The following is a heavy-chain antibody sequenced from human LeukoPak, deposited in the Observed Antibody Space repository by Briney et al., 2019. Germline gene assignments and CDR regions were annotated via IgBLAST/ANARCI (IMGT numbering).Heavy chain of an antibody. J-gene: IGHJ4*02. Sequence: GGYLRLSCAASGFTFSSYAMSWVRQAPGKGLEWVSAISGSGGSTYYADSVKGRFTISRDNSKNTLYLQMNSLRAEDTAVYYCAKDPPNYDFWSGYLYYWGQGTLVTVSS. V-gene: IGHV3-23*01. D-gene: IGHD3-3*01. CDR1: GFTFSSYA. CDR2: ISGSGGST. CDR3: AKDPPNYDFWSGYLYY.